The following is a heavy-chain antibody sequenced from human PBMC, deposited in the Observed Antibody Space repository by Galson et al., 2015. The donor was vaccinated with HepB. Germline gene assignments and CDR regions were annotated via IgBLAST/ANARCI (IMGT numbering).Heavy chain of an antibody. J-gene: IGHJ6*02. CDR3: ARGGAGASHYNYYGMDV. Sequence: SLRLSCAASGFTFRSYWMHWVRQGPGKGLVWVSRINGDGSSTSYADSVKGRFTISRDNAKNTLYLQMNSLRVEDTAVYYCARGGAGASHYNYYGMDVWGQGTTVTVSS. CDR1: GFTFRSYW. CDR2: INGDGSST. V-gene: IGHV3-74*01. D-gene: IGHD1-26*01.